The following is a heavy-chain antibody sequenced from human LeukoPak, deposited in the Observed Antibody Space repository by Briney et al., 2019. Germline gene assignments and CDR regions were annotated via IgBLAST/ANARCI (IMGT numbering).Heavy chain of an antibody. CDR3: ARGGPKDIVVVPAAIGGVEFDY. J-gene: IGHJ4*02. V-gene: IGHV4-34*01. D-gene: IGHD2-2*02. Sequence: PSETLSLTCAVYGGSFSGYYWSWIRQPPGKGLEWIGEINHSGSTNYNPSLKSRVTISVDTSKNQFSLKLSSVTAADTAVYYCARGGPKDIVVVPAAIGGVEFDYWGQGTLVTVSS. CDR1: GGSFSGYY. CDR2: INHSGST.